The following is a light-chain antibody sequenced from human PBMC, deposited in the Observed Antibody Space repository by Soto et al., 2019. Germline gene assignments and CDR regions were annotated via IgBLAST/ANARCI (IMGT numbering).Light chain of an antibody. CDR1: PSVSSSY. Sequence: EIVLTQSPGTLSLSPGERATLSCRASPSVSSSYLAWYQQKPGQAPRLLIYGASSRATGIPDRFSGSGSGTDFTLTISRLEPEDFAVYYCQQYGNSPPWTFGQGTKVDIK. CDR2: GAS. CDR3: QQYGNSPPWT. J-gene: IGKJ1*01. V-gene: IGKV3-20*01.